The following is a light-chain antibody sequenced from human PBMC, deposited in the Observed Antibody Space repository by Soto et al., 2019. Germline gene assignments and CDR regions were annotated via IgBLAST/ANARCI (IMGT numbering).Light chain of an antibody. CDR2: DAS. Sequence: EVVMTQSPASLSASPGERVTLACRASQNIRSSLAWYQQRPGQAPRALIHDASTRATGIPPRFSGGGSGTEFTVTISSLQSEDFAIYYRQQYDIWPPYTFGQGTKV. J-gene: IGKJ2*01. CDR1: QNIRSS. V-gene: IGKV3-15*01. CDR3: QQYDIWPPYT.